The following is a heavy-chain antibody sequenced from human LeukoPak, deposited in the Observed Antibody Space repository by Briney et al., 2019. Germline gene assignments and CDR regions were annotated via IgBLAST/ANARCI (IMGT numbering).Heavy chain of an antibody. CDR3: AREKAKGYCSSTSCYPDY. CDR1: GFTFSSYS. CDR2: TSSSSTI. Sequence: GGSLRLSCAASGFTFSSYSMNWVRQAPGKGLEWVSYTSSSSTIYYADSVKGRFTISRDNAKNSLYLQMNSLRAEDTAVYYCAREKAKGYCSSTSCYPDYWGQGTLVTVSS. V-gene: IGHV3-48*01. D-gene: IGHD2-2*01. J-gene: IGHJ4*02.